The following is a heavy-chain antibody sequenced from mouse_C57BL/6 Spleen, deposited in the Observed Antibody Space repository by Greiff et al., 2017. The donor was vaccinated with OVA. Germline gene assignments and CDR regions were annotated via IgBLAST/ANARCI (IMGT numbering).Heavy chain of an antibody. V-gene: IGHV1-85*01. J-gene: IGHJ4*01. D-gene: IGHD2-4*01. CDR1: GYTFTSYD. CDR3: ARKDYDYLYAMDY. Sequence: VQGVESGPELVKPGASVKLSCKASGYTFTSYDINWVKQRPGQGLEWIGWIYPRDGSTKYNEKFKGKATLTVDTSSSTAYMELHSLTSEDSAVYFCARKDYDYLYAMDYWGQGTSVTVSS. CDR2: IYPRDGST.